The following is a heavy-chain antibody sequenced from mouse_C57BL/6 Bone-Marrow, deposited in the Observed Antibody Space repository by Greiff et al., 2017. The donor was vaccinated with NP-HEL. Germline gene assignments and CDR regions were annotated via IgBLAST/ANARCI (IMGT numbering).Heavy chain of an antibody. J-gene: IGHJ2*01. V-gene: IGHV1-75*01. CDR3: ARRYYGSSYYFDY. CDR1: GYTFTDYC. CDR2: IFPGSGST. D-gene: IGHD1-1*01. Sequence: VKLQESGPELVKPGASVKISCKASGYTFTDYCINWVKQRPGQGLEWIGWIFPGSGSTYYNEKFKGKATLTVDKSSSTAYMLLSSLTSEDSAVYFCARRYYGSSYYFDYWGQGTTLTVSS.